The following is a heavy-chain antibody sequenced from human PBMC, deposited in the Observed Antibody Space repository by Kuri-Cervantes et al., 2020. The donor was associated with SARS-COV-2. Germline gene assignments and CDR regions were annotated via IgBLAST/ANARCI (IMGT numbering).Heavy chain of an antibody. CDR1: GYTFTGYY. D-gene: IGHD1-7*01. J-gene: IGHJ4*02. CDR3: AIARGHNWNYDFDY. CDR2: INPNSGGT. V-gene: IGHV1-2*04. Sequence: ASVKVSCKASGYTFTGYYMHWVRQAPGQGLEWMGWINPNSGGTNYAQKFQGWVTMTRDTSISTAYMELSSLRSEDTAVYYCAIARGHNWNYDFDYWGQGTLVT.